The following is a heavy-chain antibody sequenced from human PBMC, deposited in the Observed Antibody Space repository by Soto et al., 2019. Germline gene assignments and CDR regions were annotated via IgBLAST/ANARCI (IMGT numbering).Heavy chain of an antibody. CDR3: ARTWGSTNDY. D-gene: IGHD3-16*01. CDR1: GGSLSSY. CDR2: YSGST. Sequence: QVQLQESGPGLVKPSETLSLTCVVSGGSLSSYYYSGSTNYNPSLKSRVTISVDTSKNQFSLKLSSVTAADTAVYYCARTWGSTNDYWSRGTLVTVSS. V-gene: IGHV4-59*01. J-gene: IGHJ4*02.